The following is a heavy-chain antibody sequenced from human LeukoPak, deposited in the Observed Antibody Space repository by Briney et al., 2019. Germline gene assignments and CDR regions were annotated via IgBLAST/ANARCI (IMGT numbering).Heavy chain of an antibody. CDR1: GFTFSDYY. J-gene: IGHJ6*03. Sequence: GGSLRLSCAASGFTFSDYYMSWIRQAPGKGLEWVSYISSSGSTIYYADSVKGRFTISRDNAKNSLYLQMNSLRAEDTAVYYCAREGGLTMVRGVIITGYYYYMDVWGKGTTVTISS. D-gene: IGHD3-10*01. CDR3: AREGGLTMVRGVIITGYYYYMDV. CDR2: ISSSGSTI. V-gene: IGHV3-11*04.